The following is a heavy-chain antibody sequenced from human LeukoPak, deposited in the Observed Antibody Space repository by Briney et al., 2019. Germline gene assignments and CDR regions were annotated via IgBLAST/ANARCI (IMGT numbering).Heavy chain of an antibody. Sequence: PSETLSLTCTVSGGSISNRDYYSGWIRQPPGKGLEWVVNIHYSGSIYYTPSLKSRVTISVHAPKNQFSLKLSSVTAADTAVYYCARVYYDSGTRWGQGTLVTVSS. V-gene: IGHV4-39*01. J-gene: IGHJ4*02. CDR3: ARVYYDSGTR. D-gene: IGHD3-10*01. CDR2: IHYSGSI. CDR1: GGSISNRDYY.